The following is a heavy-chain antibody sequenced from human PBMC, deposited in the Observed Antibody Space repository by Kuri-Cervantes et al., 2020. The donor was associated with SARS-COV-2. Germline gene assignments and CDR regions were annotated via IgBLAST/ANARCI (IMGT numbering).Heavy chain of an antibody. D-gene: IGHD3-3*01. Sequence: SVKVSCKASGGTFSNYAISWVRQAPGQGLEWMGGIIPIFGTANYAQKFQGRVTITADESTSTAYMELSSLRSEDTAVYYCAKGTVTQMLGPYYDFWSGYYPTTEYYFDYWGQGTLVTVSS. J-gene: IGHJ4*02. CDR1: GGTFSNYA. V-gene: IGHV1-69*13. CDR3: AKGTVTQMLGPYYDFWSGYYPTTEYYFDY. CDR2: IIPIFGTA.